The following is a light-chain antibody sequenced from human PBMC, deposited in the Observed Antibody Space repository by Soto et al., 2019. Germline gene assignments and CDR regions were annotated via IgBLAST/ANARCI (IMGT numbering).Light chain of an antibody. CDR2: DAS. J-gene: IGKJ1*01. CDR1: QSISRW. V-gene: IGKV1-5*01. Sequence: IQMTQSPSTLSASVGDRVTITCRASQSISRWVAWYQQKPGKAPKLLIYDASSLESGVPARFSGSGSGTEFTLTIRSLQPDDFATYYCQQYDSYWTFDQGTKVDIK. CDR3: QQYDSYWT.